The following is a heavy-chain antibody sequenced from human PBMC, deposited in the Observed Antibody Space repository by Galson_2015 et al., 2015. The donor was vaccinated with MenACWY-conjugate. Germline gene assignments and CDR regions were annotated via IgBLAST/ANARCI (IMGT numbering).Heavy chain of an antibody. V-gene: IGHV4-39*07. CDR3: ASSYCTNGLCYHPYYYYGLDV. CDR2: ISYSGST. J-gene: IGHJ6*02. D-gene: IGHD2-8*01. CDR1: GGSISSRSYY. Sequence: ETLSLTCTVSGGSISSRSYYWGWIRQPPGKGLEWIGSISYSGSTYYNPSLTSRVTISLDTSKNQFSLKLSSVTAADSAVYYCASSYCTNGLCYHPYYYYGLDVWGQGTTVTVSS.